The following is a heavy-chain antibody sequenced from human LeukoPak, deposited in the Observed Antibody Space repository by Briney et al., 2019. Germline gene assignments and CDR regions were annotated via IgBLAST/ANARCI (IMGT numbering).Heavy chain of an antibody. J-gene: IGHJ2*01. CDR2: IYYTGST. D-gene: IGHD6-13*01. CDR1: GGSISSYY. V-gene: IGHV4-59*01. CDR3: AREKEQQLVRNWYFDL. Sequence: SETLSLTCTVSGGSISSYYWSWIRQPPGKGLEWIVYIYYTGSTNYNPSLKSRVTISVGTSKNQFSMKLSSVTAADTAVYYCAREKEQQLVRNWYFDLWGRGTLVTVSS.